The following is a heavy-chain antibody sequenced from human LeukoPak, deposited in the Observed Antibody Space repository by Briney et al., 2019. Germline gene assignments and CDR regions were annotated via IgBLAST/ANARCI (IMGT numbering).Heavy chain of an antibody. V-gene: IGHV4-31*03. J-gene: IGHJ3*02. CDR3: ATPYCSSISCLDVFNM. CDR2: KYYSGSA. D-gene: IGHD2-2*01. CDR1: GVSVSDGRYY. Sequence: SSETLSLTCNVSGVSVSDGRYYWTWIRQHPGKGLEWIGYKYYSGSAKYNPSLKSRLTIPIDTSKNQFSLQLSSVTAADTATYYCATPYCSSISCLDVFNMWGQGTRVTVSS.